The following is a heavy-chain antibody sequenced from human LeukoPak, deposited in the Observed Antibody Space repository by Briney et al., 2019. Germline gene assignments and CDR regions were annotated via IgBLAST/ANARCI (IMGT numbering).Heavy chain of an antibody. Sequence: PSETLSLTCTASGGSISSYYWSWIRQPPGKGLEWIGYIYYSGSTNYNPSLKSRVTISVDTSKNQFSLKLSSVTAADTAVYYCARALDAVTSYYFDYWGQGTLVTVSS. CDR1: GGSISSYY. J-gene: IGHJ4*02. V-gene: IGHV4-59*01. CDR3: ARALDAVTSYYFDY. D-gene: IGHD4-17*01. CDR2: IYYSGST.